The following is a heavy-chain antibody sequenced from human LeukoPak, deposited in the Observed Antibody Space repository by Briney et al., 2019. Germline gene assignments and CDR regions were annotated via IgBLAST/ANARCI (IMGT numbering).Heavy chain of an antibody. J-gene: IGHJ4*02. Sequence: ASVKVSCKAFGYTFSTYGISWVREAPGRGLEWMGWINTYNGNTNYAQSLQGRLTMTTDTSTSTVHMDLRSLVSDDTAVYYCARGLTGMMDSDYWGQGTLVAVSS. CDR2: INTYNGNT. CDR1: GYTFSTYG. D-gene: IGHD7-27*01. CDR3: ARGLTGMMDSDY. V-gene: IGHV1-18*01.